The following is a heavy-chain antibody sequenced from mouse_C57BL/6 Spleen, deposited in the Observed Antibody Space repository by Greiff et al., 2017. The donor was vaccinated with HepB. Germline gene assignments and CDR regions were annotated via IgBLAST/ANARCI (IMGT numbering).Heavy chain of an antibody. CDR3: ANLFTTAYAMDY. J-gene: IGHJ4*01. CDR2: IDPSDSYT. CDR1: GYTFTSYW. Sequence: VQLQQPGAELVKPGASVKLSCKASGYTFTSYWMQWVKQRPGQGLEWIGEIDPSDSYTNYNQKFKGKATLTVDTSSSTAYMQLSSLTSEDSAVYYCANLFTTAYAMDYWGQGTSVTVSS. V-gene: IGHV1-50*01. D-gene: IGHD1-2*01.